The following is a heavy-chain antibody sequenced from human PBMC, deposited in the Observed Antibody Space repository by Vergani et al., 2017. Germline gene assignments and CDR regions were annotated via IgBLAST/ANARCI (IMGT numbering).Heavy chain of an antibody. V-gene: IGHV4-61*02. CDR2: IYTSGST. CDR3: ASRGVVRGVISA. J-gene: IGHJ4*02. Sequence: QLQLQESGPGLVKPSETLSLTCTVSGGSISSGSYYWSWIRQPAGKGLEWIGRIYTSGSTNYNPSLKSRVTISVDTSKNQVSLKLRSVTAADTPVYYWASRGVVRGVISAGGQGTLVTVSS. D-gene: IGHD3-10*01. CDR1: GGSISSGSYY.